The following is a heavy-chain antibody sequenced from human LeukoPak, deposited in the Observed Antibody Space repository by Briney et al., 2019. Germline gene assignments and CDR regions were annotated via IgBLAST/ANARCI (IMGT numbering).Heavy chain of an antibody. D-gene: IGHD1-1*01. CDR3: ASNWSDFDY. J-gene: IGHJ4*02. V-gene: IGHV4-38-2*02. CDR1: GYSISSGHY. CDR2: IYHGETT. Sequence: SETLSLTCTVSGYSISSGHYWGWIRQPPGKGLEWIGSIYHGETTYYNPSLKTRLTISLDTSKNQFSLRLSSVTAADTAVYYCASNWSDFDYWGQGVLVTVSS.